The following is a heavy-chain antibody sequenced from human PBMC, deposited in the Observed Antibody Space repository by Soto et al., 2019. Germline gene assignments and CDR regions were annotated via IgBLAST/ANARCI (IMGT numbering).Heavy chain of an antibody. CDR3: AREGRVATFDC. V-gene: IGHV4-61*01. CDR2: IYNSGNT. Sequence: QVQLQESGPGLVKPSETLSLTCNVSGGSVSSGSYFWSWIRQPPGKGLEWIGYIYNSGNTKYNPSLKSRVPISADTSKNQFSLKLRSVTAADTAVYYCAREGRVATFDCWGQGSLVTVSS. J-gene: IGHJ4*02. D-gene: IGHD5-12*01. CDR1: GGSVSSGSYF.